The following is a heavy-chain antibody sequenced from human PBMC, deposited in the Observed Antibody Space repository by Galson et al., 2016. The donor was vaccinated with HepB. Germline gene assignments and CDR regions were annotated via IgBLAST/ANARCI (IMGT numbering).Heavy chain of an antibody. D-gene: IGHD3-10*01. CDR1: GFTFNTYG. V-gene: IGHV3-33*01. CDR2: IYYDATNK. Sequence: SLRLSCAASGFTFNTYGMHWVRQAPGKGLEWVALIYYDATNKHYADSVKGRFTISRDNSKDTLYLQMNSLRAGDTAVYYCARDDYFGPWSYHYSGMDVWGQGTTVTVSS. J-gene: IGHJ6*02. CDR3: ARDDYFGPWSYHYSGMDV.